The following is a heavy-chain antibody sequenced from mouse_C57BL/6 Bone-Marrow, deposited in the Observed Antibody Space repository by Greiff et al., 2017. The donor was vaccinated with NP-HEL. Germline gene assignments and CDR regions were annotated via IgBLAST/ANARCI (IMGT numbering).Heavy chain of an antibody. CDR3: ARSPLWLRRNYYAMDY. CDR2: ISYSGST. D-gene: IGHD2-2*01. V-gene: IGHV3-8*01. Sequence: EVKLQESGPGLAKPSQTLSLTCSVTGYSITSDYWNWIRKFPGNKLEYMGYISYSGSTYYNPSLKSRISTTRDTSKNQYYLQLNSVTTEDTATYYCARSPLWLRRNYYAMDYWGQGTSVTVSS. J-gene: IGHJ4*01. CDR1: GYSITSDY.